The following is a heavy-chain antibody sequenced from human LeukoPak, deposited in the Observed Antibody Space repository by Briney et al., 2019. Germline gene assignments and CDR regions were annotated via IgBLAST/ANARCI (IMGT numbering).Heavy chain of an antibody. CDR2: IWYDGSNE. V-gene: IGHV3-33*01. Sequence: GGSLRLSCATSGFTFSTYAMHWVRQAPGKGLEWVAVIWYDGSNEHYVDSVKGRFTISRDNSRNTLYLQMNSLRVEGTAVYYCAREVDCSGGRCYRGEFDYWGQGTLVTVSS. CDR1: GFTFSTYA. CDR3: AREVDCSGGRCYRGEFDY. D-gene: IGHD2-15*01. J-gene: IGHJ4*02.